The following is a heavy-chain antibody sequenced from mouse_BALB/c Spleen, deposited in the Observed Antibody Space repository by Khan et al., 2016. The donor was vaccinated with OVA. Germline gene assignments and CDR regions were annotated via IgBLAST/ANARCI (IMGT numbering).Heavy chain of an antibody. CDR3: AKEGAYYRSDGWFAY. CDR1: GYTFTSYT. D-gene: IGHD2-14*01. J-gene: IGHJ3*01. Sequence: QVQLKQSGAELTRPGASVKMSCKVPGYTFTSYTMHWVKQRPGQGLEWIGYINPVSDYTNYNQNFKDKATLTADKSSSTAYMQLRSLTSEDSAVYYCAKEGAYYRSDGWFAYWGQGTLVTVST. V-gene: IGHV1-4*01. CDR2: INPVSDYT.